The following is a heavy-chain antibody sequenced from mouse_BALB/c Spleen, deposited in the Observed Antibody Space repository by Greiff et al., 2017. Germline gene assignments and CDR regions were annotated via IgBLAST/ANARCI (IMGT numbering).Heavy chain of an antibody. J-gene: IGHJ3*01. V-gene: IGHV1-9*01. D-gene: IGHD2-14*01. CDR1: GYTFSSYW. CDR3: ARGVRRRPFAY. Sequence: VQLQQSGAELMKPGASVKISCKATGYTFSSYWIEWVKQRPGHGLEWIGEILPGSGSTNYNEKFKGKATFTADTSSNTAYMQLSSLTSEDSAVYYCARGVRRRPFAYWGQGTLVTVSA. CDR2: ILPGSGST.